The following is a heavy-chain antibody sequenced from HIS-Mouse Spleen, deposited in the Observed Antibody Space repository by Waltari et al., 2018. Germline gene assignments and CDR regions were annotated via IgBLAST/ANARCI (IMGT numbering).Heavy chain of an antibody. CDR1: GGSISSSSYY. D-gene: IGHD6-13*01. V-gene: IGHV4-39*07. CDR3: AREIPYSSSWYDWYFDL. Sequence: QLQLQESGPGLVKPSETLSLTCTVSGGSISSSSYYWGWIRQPPGKGLEWIGSIYYRGSPYETPSLKSRVTISVDTPKNQFSLKLSSVTAADTAVYYCAREIPYSSSWYDWYFDLWGRGTLVTVSS. CDR2: IYYRGSP. J-gene: IGHJ2*01.